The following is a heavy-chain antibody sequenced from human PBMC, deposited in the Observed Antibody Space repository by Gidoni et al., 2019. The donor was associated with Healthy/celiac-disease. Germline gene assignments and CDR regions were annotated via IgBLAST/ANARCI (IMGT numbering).Heavy chain of an antibody. V-gene: IGHV3-21*01. J-gene: IGHJ3*02. D-gene: IGHD2-2*02. CDR2: ISSSSSYI. CDR3: ARGGRRYQLLHPTADDAFDI. CDR1: GFTFSSYS. Sequence: EVQLVESGGGLVKPGGSLRLSCAASGFTFSSYSMNWVRQAPGKGLEWVSSISSSSSYIYYADSVKGRFTISRDNAKNSLYLQMNSLRAEDTAVYYCARGGRRYQLLHPTADDAFDIWGQGTMVTVSS.